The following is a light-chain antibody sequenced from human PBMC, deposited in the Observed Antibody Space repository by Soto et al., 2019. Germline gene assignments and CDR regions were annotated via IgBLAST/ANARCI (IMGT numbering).Light chain of an antibody. J-gene: IGLJ1*01. CDR1: SSDVGGYNY. CDR3: SSYRDSSTPFVPYV. Sequence: QSALTQPASVSGSPGQSITISCTGSSSDVGGYNYVSWYQQHPAKAPKLMIYDVSNRPSGVSNRFSGSKSGNTASLTISGLQAEDEADYYCSSYRDSSTPFVPYVFGTGTKLTVL. V-gene: IGLV2-14*01. CDR2: DVS.